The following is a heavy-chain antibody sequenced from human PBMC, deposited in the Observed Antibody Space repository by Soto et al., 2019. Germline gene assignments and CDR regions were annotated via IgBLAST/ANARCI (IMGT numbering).Heavy chain of an antibody. J-gene: IGHJ4*02. CDR1: GYKFVTYG. V-gene: IGHV1-18*01. CDR3: ARNTPFFESSGSADY. Sequence: SVKVSCKTSGYKFVTYGITWVRQAPGQGLEWMGWISVYSGNTHYAQKFHDRVTLTTDTSTTTAYMDLRNLTSDDSAFYYCARNTPFFESSGSADYWGQGTLVTVYS. D-gene: IGHD3-22*01. CDR2: ISVYSGNT.